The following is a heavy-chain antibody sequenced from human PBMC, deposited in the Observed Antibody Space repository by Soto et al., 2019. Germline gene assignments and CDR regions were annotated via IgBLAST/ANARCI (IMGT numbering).Heavy chain of an antibody. CDR2: INHSGRV. CDR1: GGSFSGHS. D-gene: IGHD3-22*01. J-gene: IGHJ5*01. Sequence: TSETLSLTCAVYGGSFSGHSWTWIRQSPGKGLEWIGDINHSGRVNYSPSPKSRVTISLDTSKNQFSLTLSAVTAADTAMYYCSTRAYDTNGYYRFDPWGQGTLVTVSS. V-gene: IGHV4-34*01. CDR3: STRAYDTNGYYRFDP.